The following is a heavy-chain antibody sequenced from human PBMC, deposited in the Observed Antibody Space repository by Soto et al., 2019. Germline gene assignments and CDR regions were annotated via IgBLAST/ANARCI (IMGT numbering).Heavy chain of an antibody. CDR1: GYTFSDYF. J-gene: IGHJ4*02. D-gene: IGHD2-2*03. CDR2: INPSGGST. Sequence: GGSVKVSCKASGYTFSDYFMHWVRQAPGQGLEWMGIINPSGGSTSYAQKFQGRVTMTRDTSTSTVYMELSSLRSEDTAVYYCASGYCSSTSCYPVDYWGQGTLVTVSS. V-gene: IGHV1-46*01. CDR3: ASGYCSSTSCYPVDY.